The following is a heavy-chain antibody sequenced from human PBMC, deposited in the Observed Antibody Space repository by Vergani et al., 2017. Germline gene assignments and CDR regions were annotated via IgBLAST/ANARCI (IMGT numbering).Heavy chain of an antibody. CDR3: ARDSPHSGYDRGY. V-gene: IGHV1-69*04. CDR2: IIPILGIA. D-gene: IGHD5-12*01. CDR1: GGTFSSYA. J-gene: IGHJ4*02. Sequence: QVQLVQSGAEVKKPGASVKVSCKASGGTFSSYAISWVRQAPGQGLEWMGRIIPILGIANYAQKFQGRVTITADKSTSTAYMELSSLRSEDTAVYYCARDSPHSGYDRGYWGQGTLVTVSS.